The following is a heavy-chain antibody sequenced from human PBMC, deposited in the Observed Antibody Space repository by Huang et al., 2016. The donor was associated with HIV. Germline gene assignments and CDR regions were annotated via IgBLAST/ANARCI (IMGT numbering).Heavy chain of an antibody. CDR3: ARDRRLPIVPSDY. V-gene: IGHV4-59*11. CDR2: VHQSRST. Sequence: QVQLQESGPGLVKPSETLSLTCTVSGDSITNRYWDWMRQPPGKGREWIGSVHQSRSTNYNPSLKSRVTISVDTSRNRFSLRLSSVTAADTAVYYCARDRRLPIVPSDYWGRGTLVTVSS. D-gene: IGHD5-12*01. J-gene: IGHJ4*02. CDR1: GDSITNRY.